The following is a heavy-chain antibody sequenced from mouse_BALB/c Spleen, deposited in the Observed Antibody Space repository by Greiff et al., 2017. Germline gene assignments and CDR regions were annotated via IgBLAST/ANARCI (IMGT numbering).Heavy chain of an antibody. J-gene: IGHJ4*01. V-gene: IGHV5-6-2*01. CDR1: GFTFSSYY. CDR3: ARHGGNPYAMDY. CDR2: INSNGGST. D-gene: IGHD2-1*01. Sequence: EVQLVESGGGLVKLGGSLKLSCAASGFTFSSYYMSWVRQTPEKRLELVAAINSNGGSTYYPDTVKGRFTISRDNAKNTLYLQMSSLKSEDTALYYCARHGGNPYAMDYWGQGTSVTVSS.